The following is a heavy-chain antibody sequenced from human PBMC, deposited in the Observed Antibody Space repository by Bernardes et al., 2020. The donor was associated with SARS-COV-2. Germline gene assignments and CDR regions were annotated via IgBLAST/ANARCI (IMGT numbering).Heavy chain of an antibody. V-gene: IGHV3-74*01. CDR3: ASPRGSDSSGYDFADF. CDR1: GFTFSSNW. J-gene: IGHJ4*02. Sequence: GGSLRLSCAASGFTFSSNWMHWVRQAPGKGLVWVSHINVDGSRTNYADSVRGRFTISRDNAKNTLYLQMNSLRAEDTAVYFCASPRGSDSSGYDFADFWGQGTLVTVSS. CDR2: INVDGSRT. D-gene: IGHD3-22*01.